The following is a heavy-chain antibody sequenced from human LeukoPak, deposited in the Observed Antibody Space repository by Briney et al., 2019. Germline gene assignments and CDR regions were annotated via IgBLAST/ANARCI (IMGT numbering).Heavy chain of an antibody. D-gene: IGHD6-13*01. Sequence: GGSLRLSCAASGFTFSSYAMSWVRQAPGKGLEWVSSISSSSSYIYYADSVKGRFTISRDNAKNSLYLQMNSLRAEDTAVYYCARRAAGTYFDYWGQGTLVTVSS. V-gene: IGHV3-21*01. CDR2: ISSSSSYI. CDR1: GFTFSSYA. CDR3: ARRAAGTYFDY. J-gene: IGHJ4*02.